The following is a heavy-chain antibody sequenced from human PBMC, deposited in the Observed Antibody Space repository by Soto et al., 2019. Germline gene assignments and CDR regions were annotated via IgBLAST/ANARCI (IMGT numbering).Heavy chain of an antibody. Sequence: GGSLRLSCASSGFTFSSYGMHWVRQAPGKGLEWVAVISYDGSNKYYADSVKGRFTISRDNSKNTLYLQMNSLRAEDTAVYYCARESSGYSYFDYWGQGTLVTVSS. V-gene: IGHV3-30*03. CDR2: ISYDGSNK. J-gene: IGHJ4*02. CDR1: GFTFSSYG. CDR3: ARESSGYSYFDY. D-gene: IGHD3-22*01.